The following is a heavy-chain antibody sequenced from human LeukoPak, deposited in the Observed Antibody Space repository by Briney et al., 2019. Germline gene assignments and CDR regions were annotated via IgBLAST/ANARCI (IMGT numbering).Heavy chain of an antibody. D-gene: IGHD5-18*01. Sequence: GGSLRLSCAASGFIFSNYGMHWVRQAPGKGLEWVAVISYDGSKAYYADSVKGRFTISRDNSRNTVYLQMNSLRAEDTAVYYCARGTWIQLWLIDYWGQGTLVTVSS. CDR1: GFIFSNYG. CDR3: ARGTWIQLWLIDY. J-gene: IGHJ4*02. V-gene: IGHV3-30*03. CDR2: ISYDGSKA.